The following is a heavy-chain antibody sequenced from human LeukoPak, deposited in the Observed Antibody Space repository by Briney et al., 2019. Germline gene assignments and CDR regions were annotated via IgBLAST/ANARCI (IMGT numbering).Heavy chain of an antibody. Sequence: GGSLRLSCAASGFTFSSYGMHWVRQAPGKGLEWVAFIRYDGSNKYYADSVKGRFTISRDNSKNTLYLQMNSLRAEDTAVHYCAKGVAAAGSDAFDIWGQGTMVTVSS. CDR2: IRYDGSNK. V-gene: IGHV3-30*02. CDR3: AKGVAAAGSDAFDI. CDR1: GFTFSSYG. J-gene: IGHJ3*02. D-gene: IGHD6-13*01.